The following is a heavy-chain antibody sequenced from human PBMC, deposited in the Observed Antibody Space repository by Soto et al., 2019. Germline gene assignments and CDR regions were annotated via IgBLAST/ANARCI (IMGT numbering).Heavy chain of an antibody. CDR2: ISYDGSNK. J-gene: IGHJ6*02. CDR3: ARDPAILYYYYYGMDV. Sequence: GGSLRLSCAASGFTFSSYAMHWVRQAPGKGLEWVAVISYDGSNKYYADSVKGRFTISRDNSKNTLYLQMNSLRAEDTAVYYCARDPAILYYYYYGMDVWGQGTTVTVSS. CDR1: GFTFSSYA. V-gene: IGHV3-30-3*01.